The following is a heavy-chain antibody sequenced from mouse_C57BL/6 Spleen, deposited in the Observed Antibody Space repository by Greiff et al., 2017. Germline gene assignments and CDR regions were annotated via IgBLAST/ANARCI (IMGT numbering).Heavy chain of an antibody. CDR2: INPSNGGT. CDR3: ARAAYYGSSYAAMDY. Sequence: QVKLQQPGTELVKPGASVKLSCKASGYTFTSYWMHWVKQRPGQGLEWIGNINPSNGGTNYNEKFKSQATLTVDKSSSTAYMQLSSLTSEDSAVYYCARAAYYGSSYAAMDYWGQGTSVTVSS. D-gene: IGHD1-1*01. V-gene: IGHV1-53*01. CDR1: GYTFTSYW. J-gene: IGHJ4*01.